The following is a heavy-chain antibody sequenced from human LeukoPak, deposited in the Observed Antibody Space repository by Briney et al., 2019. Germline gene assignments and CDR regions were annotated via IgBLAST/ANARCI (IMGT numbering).Heavy chain of an antibody. J-gene: IGHJ4*02. Sequence: SETLSLTCTVPGGSISISSYSLGWIRQPPGKGLEWIGSIYYSGSTYYNPSLKSRVTISVDTSKNQFSLKLSSVTAADTAVYYCARQLELQGFDYWGQGTLVTVSS. CDR3: ARQLELQGFDY. D-gene: IGHD1-7*01. V-gene: IGHV4-39*07. CDR1: GGSISISSYS. CDR2: IYYSGST.